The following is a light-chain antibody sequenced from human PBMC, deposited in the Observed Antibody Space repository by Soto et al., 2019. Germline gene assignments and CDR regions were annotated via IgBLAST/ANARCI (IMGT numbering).Light chain of an antibody. Sequence: EIVMTQSPATLSVSPGERATLSCRASQSVSSNLAWYQQKPGQAPRLLIYHASTRATGIPDRFGGSGSGTEFTLTISSLQSEDFAVYYCQQYNKWPLTFGGGTKVEIK. CDR2: HAS. CDR1: QSVSSN. V-gene: IGKV3-15*01. J-gene: IGKJ4*01. CDR3: QQYNKWPLT.